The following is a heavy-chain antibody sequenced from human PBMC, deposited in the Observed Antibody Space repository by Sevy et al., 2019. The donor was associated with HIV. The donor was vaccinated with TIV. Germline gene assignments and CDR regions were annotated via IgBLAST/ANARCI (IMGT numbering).Heavy chain of an antibody. CDR3: ARDGDDSSGNDAFDI. J-gene: IGHJ3*02. D-gene: IGHD3-22*01. CDR2: IYNSGST. V-gene: IGHV4-59*01. CDR1: GGSISSYY. Sequence: SETLSLTCTVSGGSISSYYWIWIRQPPGKGLEWIGYIYNSGSTNYNPSLKSRVTISVDTSKNQFSLKLSSVTAADTAVYYCARDGDDSSGNDAFDIWGQGTMVTVSS.